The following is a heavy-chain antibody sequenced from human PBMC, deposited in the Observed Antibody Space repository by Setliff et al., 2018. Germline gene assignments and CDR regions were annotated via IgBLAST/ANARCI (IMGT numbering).Heavy chain of an antibody. CDR3: ARRGERFFIWFDP. D-gene: IGHD2-21*01. J-gene: IGHJ5*02. Sequence: PGESLKISCKGSGYSFTSYWIGWVRQMPGKGLEWMGIIYPGDSDTRYSPSFQGQVTISTDTSINTAFLQWNNLKASDTAVYYCARRGERFFIWFDPWGQGTLVTVSS. CDR1: GYSFTSYW. V-gene: IGHV5-51*01. CDR2: IYPGDSDT.